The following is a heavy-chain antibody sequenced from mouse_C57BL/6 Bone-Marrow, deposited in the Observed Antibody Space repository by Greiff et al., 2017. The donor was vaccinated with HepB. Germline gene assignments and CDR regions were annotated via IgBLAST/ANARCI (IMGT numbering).Heavy chain of an antibody. V-gene: IGHV1-19*01. CDR1: GYTFTDYY. J-gene: IGHJ1*03. CDR3: AGGRYGSRGWYFDV. D-gene: IGHD1-1*01. Sequence: EVQLQESGPVLVKPGASVKMSCKASGYTFTDYYMNWVKQSHGKSLEWIGVINPYNGGTSYNQKFKGKATLTVDKSSSTAYMELNSLTSEDSAVYYCAGGRYGSRGWYFDVWGTGTTVTVSS. CDR2: INPYNGGT.